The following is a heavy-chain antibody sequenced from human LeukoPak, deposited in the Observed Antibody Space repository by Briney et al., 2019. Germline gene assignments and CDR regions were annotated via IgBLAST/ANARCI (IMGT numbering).Heavy chain of an antibody. CDR2: ISGSGGST. V-gene: IGHV3-23*01. J-gene: IGHJ5*02. Sequence: GGSLRLSCAASGFTFSSYAMSWVRQAPGKGLEWVSAISGSGGSTYYADSVKGRFTISRDNSKNTLYLQMNSLRAEDTALYYCAKDSWGDYHEGWFDPWGQGTLVTVSS. CDR1: GFTFSSYA. CDR3: AKDSWGDYHEGWFDP. D-gene: IGHD4-17*01.